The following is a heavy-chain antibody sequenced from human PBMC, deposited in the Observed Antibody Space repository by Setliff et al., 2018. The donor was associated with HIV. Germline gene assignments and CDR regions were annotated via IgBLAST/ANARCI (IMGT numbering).Heavy chain of an antibody. J-gene: IGHJ5*02. D-gene: IGHD2-2*01. CDR2: ISPYNGHT. CDR1: GYTFTSYG. Sequence: ASVKVSCKASGYTFTSYGIGWVRQAPGQGLEWMGWISPYNGHTNYAQKLQGRVTMTTDTSTSTTYMELTRLRSDDAAVYYCARWSCGRATCYDSPYNWFDPWGQGTLVTVSS. V-gene: IGHV1-18*01. CDR3: ARWSCGRATCYDSPYNWFDP.